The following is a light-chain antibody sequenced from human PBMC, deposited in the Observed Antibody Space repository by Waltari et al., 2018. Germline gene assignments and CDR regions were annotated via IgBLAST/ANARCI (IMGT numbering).Light chain of an antibody. J-gene: IGKJ4*01. V-gene: IGKV1D-12*01. Sequence: DIQMTQSPSSVSASVGDRVTITCRASQGISNWLAWYQQKSGTAPKLLIYAASTLQSGVPSRFSGSGFGTDFTLTISSLQPEDFATYFCQQANSVPLTFGGGTKVEI. CDR2: AAS. CDR3: QQANSVPLT. CDR1: QGISNW.